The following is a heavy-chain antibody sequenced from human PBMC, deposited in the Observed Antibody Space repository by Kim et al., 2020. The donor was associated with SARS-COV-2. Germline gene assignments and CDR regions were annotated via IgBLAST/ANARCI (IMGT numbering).Heavy chain of an antibody. V-gene: IGHV3-53*01. CDR3: TRQAAGMDV. Sequence: GGSLRLSCVASGFTVSSNYMSWVRQAPGKGLEWVSSILNDGKTHYADSVKGRFTISRDNSKNTFYVQMNSLRAEDTAVFYCTRQAAGMDVWGQGTTVTVSS. CDR2: ILNDGKT. CDR1: GFTVSSNY. J-gene: IGHJ6*02.